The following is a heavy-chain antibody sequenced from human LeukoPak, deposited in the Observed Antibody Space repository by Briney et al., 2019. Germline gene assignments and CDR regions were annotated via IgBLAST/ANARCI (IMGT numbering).Heavy chain of an antibody. CDR3: ARAPNGGLPGGY. CDR2: INPSGGSA. J-gene: IGHJ4*02. Sequence: ASVKVSCKASGYSFTSNYIHWVRQAPGQGLEWMGMINPSGGSATYAQKFQYRVTMTTDTSTGTVYMDLRSLTSKDTAVYYCARAPNGGLPGGYWGQGTQVTVST. D-gene: IGHD7-27*01. CDR1: GYSFTSNY. V-gene: IGHV1-46*01.